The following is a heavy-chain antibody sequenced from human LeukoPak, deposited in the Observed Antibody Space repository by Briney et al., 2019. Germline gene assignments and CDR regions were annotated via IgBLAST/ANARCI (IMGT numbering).Heavy chain of an antibody. CDR1: GYTFTAHD. V-gene: IGHV1-8*03. J-gene: IGHJ2*01. D-gene: IGHD3-10*01. CDR3: ARGRQMSINWYFDL. Sequence: ASVKVSCKTSGYTFTAHDIFWVRQAAGQGLEWMGWMNPKSGSTAYAQKVQGRVTFTRNTSITTAYLDLTNLRYEDTAMYYCARGRQMSINWYFDLWGRGTQVTVAS. CDR2: MNPKSGST.